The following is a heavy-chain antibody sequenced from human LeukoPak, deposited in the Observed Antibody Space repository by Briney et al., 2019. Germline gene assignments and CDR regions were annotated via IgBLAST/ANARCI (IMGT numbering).Heavy chain of an antibody. CDR3: ARFFGYNRDAFDI. CDR1: GGTFSSYA. J-gene: IGHJ3*02. Sequence: SVKVSCKASGGTFSSYAISWVRQAPGQGLDWMGRIIPIFGTANYAQKFQGRVRITTDESTSTADMELSSLRSEDTAVYYCARFFGYNRDAFDIWGQGTMVTVSS. D-gene: IGHD5-24*01. CDR2: IIPIFGTA. V-gene: IGHV1-69*05.